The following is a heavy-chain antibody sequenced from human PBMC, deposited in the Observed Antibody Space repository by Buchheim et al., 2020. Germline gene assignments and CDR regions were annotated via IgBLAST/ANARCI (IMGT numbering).Heavy chain of an antibody. D-gene: IGHD4-17*01. CDR3: AKERGSGYGDYVDY. J-gene: IGHJ4*02. CDR1: GFTFSSYS. Sequence: EVQLVESGGGLVQPGGSLRLSCAASGFTFSSYSMNWVRQAPGKGLEWVSYISSSSSTIYYADSVKGRFTISRDNSKNTLYLQMNSLRAEDTAVYYCAKERGSGYGDYVDYWGQGTL. CDR2: ISSSSSTI. V-gene: IGHV3-48*01.